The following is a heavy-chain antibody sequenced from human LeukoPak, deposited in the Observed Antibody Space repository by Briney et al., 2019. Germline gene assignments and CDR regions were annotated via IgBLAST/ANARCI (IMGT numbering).Heavy chain of an antibody. CDR1: GFTFSSYS. CDR3: ATEGYSSSSDVWFDP. V-gene: IGHV3-21*01. CDR2: ISSSSSYI. Sequence: GGSLRLSCAASGFTFSSYSMNWVRQAPGKGLEWVSSISSSSSYIYYADSVKGRFTISRDNAKNSLYLQMNSLRAEDTAVYYCATEGYSSSSDVWFDPWGQGTLVTVSS. J-gene: IGHJ5*02. D-gene: IGHD6-6*01.